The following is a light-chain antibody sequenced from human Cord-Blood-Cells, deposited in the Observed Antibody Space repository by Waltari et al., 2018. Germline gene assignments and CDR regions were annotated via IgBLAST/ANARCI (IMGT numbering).Light chain of an antibody. CDR2: GAS. V-gene: IGKV3-15*01. CDR3: QQYNNWPPVT. CDR1: QSVSST. J-gene: IGKJ1*01. Sequence: EIVMPQSPATLSVSPGERATLSCRASQSVSSTLAWYQQKPGQAPRLLIYGASTRATGIPARFSGSGSGTEFTLTISSLQSEDFAVYYCQQYNNWPPVTFGQGTKVEIK.